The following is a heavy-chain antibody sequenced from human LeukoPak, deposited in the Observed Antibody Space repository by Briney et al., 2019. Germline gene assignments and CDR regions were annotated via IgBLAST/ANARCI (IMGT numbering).Heavy chain of an antibody. CDR1: GGSISSYY. Sequence: PSETLSLTCTVSGGSISSYYWSWIRQPPGKGLEWIGYTYYSGSTNYNPSLKSRVTISVDTSKNQFSLKLSSVTAADTAVYYCARSGGVLAYYYMDVWGKGTTVTVSS. V-gene: IGHV4-59*01. J-gene: IGHJ6*03. D-gene: IGHD3-16*01. CDR2: TYYSGST. CDR3: ARSGGVLAYYYMDV.